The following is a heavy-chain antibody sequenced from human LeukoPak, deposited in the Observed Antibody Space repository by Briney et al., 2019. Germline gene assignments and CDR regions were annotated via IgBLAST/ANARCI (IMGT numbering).Heavy chain of an antibody. CDR3: ARATSITIFGVVTPYYFDY. Sequence: PGGSLRLSCAASGFTFSSYAMSWVRQAPGKGLEWVSAISGSGGSTYYADSVKGRFTISRDNAKNSLYLQMNSLRAEDTAVYYCARATSITIFGVVTPYYFDYWGQGTLVTVSS. CDR2: ISGSGGST. J-gene: IGHJ4*02. D-gene: IGHD3-3*01. V-gene: IGHV3-23*01. CDR1: GFTFSSYA.